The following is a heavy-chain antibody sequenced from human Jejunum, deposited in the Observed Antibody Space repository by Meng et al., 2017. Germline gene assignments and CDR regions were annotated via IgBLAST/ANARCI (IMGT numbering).Heavy chain of an antibody. V-gene: IGHV3-74*01. D-gene: IGHD1-26*01. CDR2: MNSDGSNT. CDR3: ARDVGRNLDY. J-gene: IGHJ4*02. CDR1: GFPFSSTW. Sequence: GAAGEGLCQPGGSLRLLCAALGFPFSSTWLQWVRQVPGKGLVWVSIMNSDGSNTRYADSVKGRFTISRDNAQNTLYLQMNSLRAEDTAVYYCARDVGRNLDYWGQGALVTVSS.